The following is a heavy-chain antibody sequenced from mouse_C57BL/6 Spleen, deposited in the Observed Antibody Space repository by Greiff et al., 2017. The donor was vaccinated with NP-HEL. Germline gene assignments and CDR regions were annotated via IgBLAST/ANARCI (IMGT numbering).Heavy chain of an antibody. CDR2: IWRGGST. CDR3: AKNDDYDDIYAMDY. D-gene: IGHD2-4*01. J-gene: IGHJ4*01. CDR1: GFSLTSYG. V-gene: IGHV2-5*01. Sequence: VQLQQSGPGLVQPSQSLSITCTVSGFSLTSYGVHWVRQSPGKGLEWLGVIWRGGSTDYNAAFMSRLSITKDNSKSQVFFKMNSLQADDTAIYYCAKNDDYDDIYAMDYWGQGTSVTVSS.